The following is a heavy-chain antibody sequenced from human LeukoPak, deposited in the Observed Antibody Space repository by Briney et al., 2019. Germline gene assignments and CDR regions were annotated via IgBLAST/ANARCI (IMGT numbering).Heavy chain of an antibody. J-gene: IGHJ4*02. V-gene: IGHV1-24*01. Sequence: ASVKVSFKVSGYTLTELSMHWVRQAPGKGLEWMGGFDPEDGETIYAQKFQGRVTMTEDTSTDTAYMELSSLRSEDTAVYYCATAPEYSSSSYFDYWGQGTLVTVSS. CDR3: ATAPEYSSSSYFDY. CDR1: GYTLTELS. CDR2: FDPEDGET. D-gene: IGHD6-6*01.